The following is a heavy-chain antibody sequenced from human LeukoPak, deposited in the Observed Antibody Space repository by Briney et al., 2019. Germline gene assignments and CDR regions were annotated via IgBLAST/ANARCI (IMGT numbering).Heavy chain of an antibody. J-gene: IGHJ2*01. CDR1: GFTFSSND. CDR3: ARDGKAYMSVPGVSSLLDF. Sequence: GGSLTLTCAVSGFTFSSNDINWGRQAPGKGLDWVSSIRGSGGSTFYADPVKGRFTISRDNSKNTLYLQMLRPRPEATAVYYCARDGKAYMSVPGVSSLLDFWDRGNPVTVSS. D-gene: IGHD2-2*01. CDR2: IRGSGGST. V-gene: IGHV3-23*01.